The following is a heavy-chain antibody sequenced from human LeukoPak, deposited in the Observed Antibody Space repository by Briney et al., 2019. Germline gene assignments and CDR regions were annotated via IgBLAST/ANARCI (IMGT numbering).Heavy chain of an antibody. CDR1: GYSIRSGFY. Sequence: SEALSLTCTVSGYSIRSGFYWGWIRQPPGKGLEWIGNIYHSGITYYTPSLKSRVTISVDTSKNQFYLKLSSVTAADTAVYYCARAVGYFDWLPLFDYWGQGTLVTVSS. CDR3: ARAVGYFDWLPLFDY. V-gene: IGHV4-38-2*02. D-gene: IGHD3-9*01. CDR2: IYHSGIT. J-gene: IGHJ4*02.